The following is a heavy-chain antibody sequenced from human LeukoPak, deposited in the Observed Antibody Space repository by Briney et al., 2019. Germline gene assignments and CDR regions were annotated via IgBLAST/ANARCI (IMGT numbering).Heavy chain of an antibody. Sequence: ASVKVSCKASGYTFTSYDINWVRQATGQGLEWMGWMNPNSGNTGYAQKFQGRVTMTRNTSISTAYMELSSLRSEDTAVYYCARTFSCSGGSCYSPFDYWGQGTLVTGSS. CDR3: ARTFSCSGGSCYSPFDY. V-gene: IGHV1-8*01. CDR1: GYTFTSYD. D-gene: IGHD2-15*01. J-gene: IGHJ4*02. CDR2: MNPNSGNT.